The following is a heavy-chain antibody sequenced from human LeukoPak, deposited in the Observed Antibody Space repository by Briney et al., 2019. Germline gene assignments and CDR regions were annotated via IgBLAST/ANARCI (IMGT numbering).Heavy chain of an antibody. CDR1: GYTFTSYY. CDR2: INAGNGNT. D-gene: IGHD6-19*01. Sequence: ASVKVSCEASGYTFTSYYMHWVRQAPGQRLEWMGWINAGNGNTKYSQKFQGRVTITRDTSASTAYMELSSLRSEDTAVYYCARGLKGGIAVAGTFPPAFDYWGQGTLVTVSS. CDR3: ARGLKGGIAVAGTFPPAFDY. J-gene: IGHJ4*02. V-gene: IGHV1-3*01.